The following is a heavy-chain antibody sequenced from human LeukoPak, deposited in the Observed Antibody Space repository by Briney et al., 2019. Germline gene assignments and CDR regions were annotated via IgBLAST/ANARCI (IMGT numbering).Heavy chain of an antibody. Sequence: ASVKVSCKASGYTFTSYYMHWVREAPGQGLEWMGIINPSGGSTSYAQKFQGRVTMTRDTSTSTVYMELSSLRSEDTAVYYCARDRIKPTHSSSGRQYDYWGQGTLVTASS. J-gene: IGHJ4*02. CDR2: INPSGGST. V-gene: IGHV1-46*01. CDR1: GYTFTSYY. D-gene: IGHD3-22*01. CDR3: ARDRIKPTHSSSGRQYDY.